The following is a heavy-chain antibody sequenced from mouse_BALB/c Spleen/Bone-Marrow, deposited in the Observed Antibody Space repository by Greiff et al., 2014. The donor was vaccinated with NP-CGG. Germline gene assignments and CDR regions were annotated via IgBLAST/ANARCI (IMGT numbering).Heavy chain of an antibody. CDR2: IHPNSGNT. CDR3: ARSTTATYFDV. CDR1: GYTFTSSW. V-gene: IGHV1S130*01. Sequence: VQLQQSGSVLVRPGASVKLSCKASGYTFTSSWMHWAKQRPGQGLEWIGEIHPNSGNTNYNEKFKGKATLTVDTSSSTAYVDLSSLTSEDSAVYYCARSTTATYFDVWGPGTTVTVSS. D-gene: IGHD1-2*01. J-gene: IGHJ1*01.